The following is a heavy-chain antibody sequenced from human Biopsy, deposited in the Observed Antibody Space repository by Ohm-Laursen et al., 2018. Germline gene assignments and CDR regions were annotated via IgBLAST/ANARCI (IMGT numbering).Heavy chain of an antibody. V-gene: IGHV4-31*03. CDR1: GGSISSGGYY. CDR3: VRDRRDWYEP. J-gene: IGHJ5*02. CDR2: IYNVEST. Sequence: TLSLTCSVSGGSISSGGYYWSWIRQFPGKGLELLSYIYNVESTHYNPSLKSRVLISGDASRNQYSLKLTSVTAADTAVYYCVRDRRDWYEPWGQGTLVTVSS.